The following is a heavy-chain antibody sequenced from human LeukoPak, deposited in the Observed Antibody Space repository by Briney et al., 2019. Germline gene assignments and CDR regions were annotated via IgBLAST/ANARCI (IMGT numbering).Heavy chain of an antibody. D-gene: IGHD4-17*01. V-gene: IGHV4-4*07. CDR1: GGSISSYY. Sequence: SETLSLTCTVSGGSISSYYWSWIRQPAGKGLEWIGRIYTSGSTNYNPSLKSRVTISVDKSKDQFSLKLSSVTAADTAVYYCARDLDYGDYEGWFDPWGQGTLVTGPS. J-gene: IGHJ5*02. CDR3: ARDLDYGDYEGWFDP. CDR2: IYTSGST.